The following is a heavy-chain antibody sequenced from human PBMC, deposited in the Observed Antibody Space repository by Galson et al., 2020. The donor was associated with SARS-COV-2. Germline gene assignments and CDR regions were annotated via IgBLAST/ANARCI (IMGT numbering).Heavy chain of an antibody. CDR3: AREENFFLVVTARGMCYFDY. CDR2: ISTSGST. Sequence: SETLYLTCAAYGWSFRGYYWRWIRQPPGKGLEWIGEISTSGSTKYNPHPKRRVTISVDTPKNHISLKLSSVTAADTAVYYCAREENFFLVVTARGMCYFDYWGLGTLATVSS. CDR1: GWSFRGYY. V-gene: IGHV4-34*01. D-gene: IGHD2-21*02. J-gene: IGHJ4*02.